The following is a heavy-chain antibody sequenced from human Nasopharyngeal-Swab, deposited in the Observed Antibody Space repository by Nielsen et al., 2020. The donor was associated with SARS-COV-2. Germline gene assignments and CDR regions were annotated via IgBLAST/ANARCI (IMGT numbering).Heavy chain of an antibody. V-gene: IGHV4-34*01. J-gene: IGHJ6*02. Sequence: SETLSLTCAVFGGSFSGYCWSWIRQPPGKGLEWIGEINHSGSTNYNPSLKSRVTISVDTSKNQFSLKLTSVTAADTAVYYCARALEYSRGMDVWGQGTTVTVSS. CDR1: GGSFSGYC. CDR3: ARALEYSRGMDV. CDR2: INHSGST. D-gene: IGHD6-6*01.